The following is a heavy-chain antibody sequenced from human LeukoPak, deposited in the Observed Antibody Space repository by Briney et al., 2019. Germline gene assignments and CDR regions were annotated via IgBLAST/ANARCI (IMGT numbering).Heavy chain of an antibody. CDR1: GFTFSSYA. Sequence: GGSLRLSCAASGFTFSSYAMHWVRQAPGKGLEWVSVIYSGGSTYYADSVKGRFTISRDNSKNTLYLQMNSLRAEDTAVYDCAKPRGLTIVGAHFDYWGQGTLVTVSS. V-gene: IGHV3-NL1*01. CDR3: AKPRGLTIVGAHFDY. D-gene: IGHD1-26*01. CDR2: IYSGGST. J-gene: IGHJ4*02.